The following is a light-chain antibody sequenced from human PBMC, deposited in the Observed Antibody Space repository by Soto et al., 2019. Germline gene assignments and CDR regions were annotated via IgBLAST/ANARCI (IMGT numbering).Light chain of an antibody. CDR2: DVS. Sequence: QSVLTQPASVSGSPGQSITISCTGTSSDVGGYNYVSWYQQHPGKAPKLMIYDVSNRPSGVSNRFSGSKSGNTASLTISGLQAEDEAHSYCSSYTSSSTRVFGGGTKLTVL. J-gene: IGLJ2*01. CDR3: SSYTSSSTRV. CDR1: SSDVGGYNY. V-gene: IGLV2-14*01.